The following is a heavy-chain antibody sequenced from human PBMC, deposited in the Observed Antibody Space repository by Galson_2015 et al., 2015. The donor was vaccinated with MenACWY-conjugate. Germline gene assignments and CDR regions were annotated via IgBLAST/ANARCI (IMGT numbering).Heavy chain of an antibody. V-gene: IGHV3-15*01. CDR2: VKRKSDGGTI. J-gene: IGHJ4*02. Sequence: SLRLSCAASGFTFSNAWMSWVRQAPGKGLEWVGRVKRKSDGGTIEYAAPVKGRFTISRDDSKNTLYLQMNSLRTEDTAVYYCTTENRYGDYQREGLYYFDSWGQGTLVTVSS. CDR1: GFTFSNAW. CDR3: TTENRYGDYQREGLYYFDS. D-gene: IGHD4-17*01.